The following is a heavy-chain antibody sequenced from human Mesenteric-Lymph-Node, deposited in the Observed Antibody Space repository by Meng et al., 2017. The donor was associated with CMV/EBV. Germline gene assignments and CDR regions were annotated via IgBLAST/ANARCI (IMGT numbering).Heavy chain of an antibody. Sequence: SETLSLTCTVSGGAISSYSWTWIRQPPGKALEWIGIIYSDGSTDYNPSLKSRVTTSLDMSKNQFSLILNSVTAADTAVYYCARARGYSSSWYVLYDYWGQGILVTVSS. CDR2: IYSDGST. CDR3: ARARGYSSSWYVLYDY. V-gene: IGHV4-59*01. D-gene: IGHD6-13*01. CDR1: GGAISSYS. J-gene: IGHJ4*02.